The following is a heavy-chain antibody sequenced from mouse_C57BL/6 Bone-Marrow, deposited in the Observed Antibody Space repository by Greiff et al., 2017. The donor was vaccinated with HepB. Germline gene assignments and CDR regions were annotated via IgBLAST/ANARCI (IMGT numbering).Heavy chain of an antibody. J-gene: IGHJ3*01. Sequence: VKLQQPGAELVKPGASVKMSCKASGYTFTSYWITWVKQRPGQGLEWIGGIYPGSGSTNYNEKFKSKATLTVDTSSSTAYMQLSSLTSEDSAVYDCARRGAYSNYLAWFAYWGQGTLVTVSA. D-gene: IGHD2-5*01. CDR3: ARRGAYSNYLAWFAY. CDR2: IYPGSGST. CDR1: GYTFTSYW. V-gene: IGHV1-55*01.